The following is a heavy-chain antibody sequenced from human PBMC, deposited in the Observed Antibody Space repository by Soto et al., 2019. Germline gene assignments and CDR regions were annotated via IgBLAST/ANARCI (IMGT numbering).Heavy chain of an antibody. CDR1: GGSISSGGYS. J-gene: IGHJ4*01. Sequence: PSETLSLTCAVSGGSISSGGYSWSWIRQPPGKGLEWIGYIYHSGSTYHNPSLKSRVTISVDRSKNKFSRKLCSLTAADTAVYYLGGGAGGGWYPNFDYWGQGTLVTVSS. CDR2: IYHSGST. CDR3: GGGAGGGWYPNFDY. D-gene: IGHD6-19*01. V-gene: IGHV4-30-2*01.